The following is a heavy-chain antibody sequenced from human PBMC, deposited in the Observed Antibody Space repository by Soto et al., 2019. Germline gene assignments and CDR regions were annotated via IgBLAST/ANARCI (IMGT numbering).Heavy chain of an antibody. V-gene: IGHV4-39*02. D-gene: IGHD6-13*01. J-gene: IGHJ6*02. CDR1: GGSISSSSYY. Sequence: SETLSLTCTVSGGSISSSSYYWGWIRQPPGKGLEWIGSIYYSGSTYYKPSLKSRVTISVDTSKNHFSLKLSSVTAADTAVYYCASPMYSSSWHSPYYYYGMDVWGQGTTVTVSS. CDR2: IYYSGST. CDR3: ASPMYSSSWHSPYYYYGMDV.